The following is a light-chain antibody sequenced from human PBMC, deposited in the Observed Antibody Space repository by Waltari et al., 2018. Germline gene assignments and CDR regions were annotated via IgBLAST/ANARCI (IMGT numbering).Light chain of an antibody. J-gene: IGLJ1*01. CDR2: RNN. CDR1: INNVGNQG. CDR3: SAWDSNLSAYV. Sequence: QAGLTHPPSVSKGSRQTATLTCTGHINNVGNQGAAWLQQHQRRRPKVLSYRNNNRPSGISEIFSASRSGNTASLTITGLQPEDEADYYCSAWDSNLSAYVFGTGTKVTVL. V-gene: IGLV10-54*04.